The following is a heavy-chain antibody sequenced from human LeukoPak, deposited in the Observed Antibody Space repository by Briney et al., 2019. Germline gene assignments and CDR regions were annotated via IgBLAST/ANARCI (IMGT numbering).Heavy chain of an antibody. V-gene: IGHV1-69*01. D-gene: IGHD4-17*01. J-gene: IGHJ3*02. CDR2: IIPIFGTA. CDR3: ARFTTVTTGNAFDI. CDR1: GGTFSSYA. Sequence: GSSVKVSCKASGGTFSSYAISWVRQAPGQGLEWMGGIIPIFGTANYAQKFQGRVTITADESTSTACMELSSLRSEDTAVYYCARFTTVTTGNAFDIWGQGTMVTVSS.